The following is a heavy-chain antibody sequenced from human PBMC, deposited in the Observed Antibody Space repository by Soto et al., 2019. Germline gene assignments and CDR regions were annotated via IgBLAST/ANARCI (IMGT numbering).Heavy chain of an antibody. Sequence: TGGSLRLSCAASGFTFSSYAMSWVRQAPGKGLEWVSGISGSGGSTYYADSVKGRFTISRDNSKNTLYLQMNSLRAEDTAVYYCAKDTIAVAAYYYYYGMDVWGQGTTVTVSS. CDR1: GFTFSSYA. CDR2: ISGSGGST. D-gene: IGHD6-19*01. CDR3: AKDTIAVAAYYYYYGMDV. V-gene: IGHV3-23*01. J-gene: IGHJ6*02.